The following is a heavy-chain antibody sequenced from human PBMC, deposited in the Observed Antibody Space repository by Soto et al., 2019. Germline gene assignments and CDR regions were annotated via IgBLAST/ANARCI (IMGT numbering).Heavy chain of an antibody. CDR3: SRGRRQTEDLDY. Sequence: QVYLQESGPGLVKPSQTLTLTCTVSGASISSGGYYWSWVRQHPGKGLEWLAYIYYSGNTYYKPSLQSRVTISLDTSKNQFSLRLVSVTAADTAVYFCSRGRRQTEDLDYWGQGTLVTVSS. CDR1: GASISSGGYY. CDR2: IYYSGNT. J-gene: IGHJ4*02. V-gene: IGHV4-31*03.